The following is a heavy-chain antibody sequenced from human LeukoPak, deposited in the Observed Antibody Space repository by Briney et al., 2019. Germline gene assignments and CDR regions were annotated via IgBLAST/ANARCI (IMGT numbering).Heavy chain of an antibody. Sequence: SETLSLTCTVSGGSISSSSYYWGWIRPPPGKGLEWIGSIYYSGSTYYNPSLKSRVTISVDTSKNQFSLKLSSVTAADTAVYYCARHVWVVKGSSWYLGWFDPWGQGTLVTVSS. CDR2: IYYSGST. CDR3: ARHVWVVKGSSWYLGWFDP. CDR1: GGSISSSSYY. J-gene: IGHJ5*02. V-gene: IGHV4-39*01. D-gene: IGHD6-13*01.